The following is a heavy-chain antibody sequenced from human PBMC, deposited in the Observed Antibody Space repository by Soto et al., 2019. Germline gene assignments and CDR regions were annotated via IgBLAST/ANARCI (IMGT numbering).Heavy chain of an antibody. V-gene: IGHV1-18*01. J-gene: IGHJ4*03. CDR2: ISPSNGQT. Sequence: QVQLVQSGTEVKKPGASVKVSCKASGYTFSNFGLSWVRQAPGQGLEWMGWISPSNGQTIYAQNFHGRVTMTTDTSTATAHMELRSLLSDDTAVYYSARVIMICGMANLGSYFDYGGQGARVTVSA. D-gene: IGHD3-16*01. CDR1: GYTFSNFG. CDR3: ARVIMICGMANLGSYFDY.